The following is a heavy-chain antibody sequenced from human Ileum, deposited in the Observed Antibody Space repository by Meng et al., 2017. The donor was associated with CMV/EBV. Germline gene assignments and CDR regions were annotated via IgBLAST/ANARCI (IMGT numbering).Heavy chain of an antibody. CDR2: IHPGDSDT. V-gene: IGHV5-51*01. J-gene: IGHJ5*02. CDR1: GYIFTDYW. D-gene: IGHD2-2*01. CDR3: SRHKKAPYCSSTSCYETFGWFDP. Sequence: GESLKISCMGSGYIFTDYWIGWVRQMLGKGLQWMGIIHPGDSDTRYSPSFQGQVIISADKSITTAYLQWSSLKASDTAMYYCSRHKKAPYCSSTSCYETFGWFDPWGQGTLVTVSS.